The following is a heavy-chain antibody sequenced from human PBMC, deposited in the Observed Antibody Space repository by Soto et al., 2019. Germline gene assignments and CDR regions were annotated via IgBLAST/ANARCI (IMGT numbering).Heavy chain of an antibody. J-gene: IGHJ5*02. V-gene: IGHV4-39*01. D-gene: IGHD6-19*01. CDR2: IYYSGST. CDR1: GGSISSSSYY. Sequence: PSETLSLTCTVSGGSISSSSYYWGWIRQPPGKGLEWIGSIYYSGSTCYNPSLKSRVTISVDTSKNQFSLKLSSVTAADTAVYYCARRIPMAGSWFDPWGQGTLVTVSS. CDR3: ARRIPMAGSWFDP.